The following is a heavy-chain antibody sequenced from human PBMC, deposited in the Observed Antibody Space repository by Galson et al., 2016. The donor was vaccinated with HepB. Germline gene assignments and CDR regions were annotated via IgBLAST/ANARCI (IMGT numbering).Heavy chain of an antibody. Sequence: SLRLSCAASGFSFSDYYMTWIRQAPGKGLEWVANIKRDGSDKSYVDSVKGRFAISRNNAKNSLYLQMDSLRDEDTAVYYCPRHDYTFDPWGQGTLVTVSS. CDR1: GFSFSDYY. D-gene: IGHD4-11*01. CDR3: PRHDYTFDP. V-gene: IGHV3-7*03. J-gene: IGHJ5*02. CDR2: IKRDGSDK.